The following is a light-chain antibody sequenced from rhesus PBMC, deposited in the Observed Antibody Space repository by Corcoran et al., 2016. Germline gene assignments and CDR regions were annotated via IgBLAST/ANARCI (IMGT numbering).Light chain of an antibody. Sequence: DIQMTQSPSSLSASVGDRVTITCRAGDNVKNYLHWYQQKPGKAPKLPIYKASTLQSGVPSRFGGSGSWTDFTLPISILQPEDFATYYFPHSYGIPFTFGPGTKLDIK. CDR2: KAS. CDR1: DNVKNY. V-gene: IGKV1-74*01. CDR3: PHSYGIPFT. J-gene: IGKJ3*01.